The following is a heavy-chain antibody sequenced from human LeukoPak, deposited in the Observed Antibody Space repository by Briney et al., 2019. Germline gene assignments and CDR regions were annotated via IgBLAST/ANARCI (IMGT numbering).Heavy chain of an antibody. CDR3: ARAREDYDYVWGSYPKYYFDY. CDR2: ISAYNGNT. D-gene: IGHD3-16*02. J-gene: IGHJ4*02. Sequence: GASVKVSCKASGYTLTSYGISWVRQAPGQGLEWMGWISAYNGNTNYAQKLQGRVTMTTDTSTSTAYMELRSLRSDDTAVYYCARAREDYDYVWGSYPKYYFDYWGQGTLVTVSS. V-gene: IGHV1-18*01. CDR1: GYTLTSYG.